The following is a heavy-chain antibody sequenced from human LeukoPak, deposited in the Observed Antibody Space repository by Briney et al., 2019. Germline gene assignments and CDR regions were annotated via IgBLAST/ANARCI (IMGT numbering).Heavy chain of an antibody. CDR1: GYTFTSYG. Sequence: ASVKVSCKASGYTFTSYGISWVRQAPGQGLEWMGWTSAYNGNTNYAQKLQGRVTMTTDTSTSTAYMELRSLRSDDTALYYCASDWYCSGGSCYSSSLPFDYWGQGTLVTVSS. V-gene: IGHV1-18*01. J-gene: IGHJ4*02. CDR2: TSAYNGNT. D-gene: IGHD2-15*01. CDR3: ASDWYCSGGSCYSSSLPFDY.